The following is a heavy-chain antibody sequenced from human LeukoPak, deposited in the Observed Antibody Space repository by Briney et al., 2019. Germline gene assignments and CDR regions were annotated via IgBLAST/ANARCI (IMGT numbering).Heavy chain of an antibody. J-gene: IGHJ3*02. CDR1: GYTFTGYY. D-gene: IGHD2-15*01. CDR3: EREKVVVAATEGVAFDI. CDR2: INPNSGGT. Sequence: GASVKVSCKASGYTFTGYYMHWVRQAPGQGLEWMGWINPNSGGTNYAQKFQGRVTMTRDTSISTAYMELSRLRSDDTAVYYCEREKVVVAATEGVAFDIWGQGTMVTVSS. V-gene: IGHV1-2*02.